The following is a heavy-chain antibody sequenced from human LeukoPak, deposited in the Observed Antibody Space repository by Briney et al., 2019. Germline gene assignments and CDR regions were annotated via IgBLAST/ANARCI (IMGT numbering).Heavy chain of an antibody. V-gene: IGHV1-69*01. CDR1: QPTFSSYA. Sequence: SVRLSCKASQPTFSSYAISWLRQAAGHRLEWRGGIIPIFGTAIYAQKFQGRVTITADESTSTAYKGLSSLTSEDPTVYSCTTKVGVSCSSTSCSGAYYYYYMYVWVKGTTVTISS. CDR3: TTKVGVSCSSTSCSGAYYYYYMYV. CDR2: IIPIFGTA. D-gene: IGHD2-2*01. J-gene: IGHJ6*03.